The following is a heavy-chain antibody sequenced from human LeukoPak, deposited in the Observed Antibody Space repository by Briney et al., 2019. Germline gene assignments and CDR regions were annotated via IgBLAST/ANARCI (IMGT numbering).Heavy chain of an antibody. CDR1: GGSISSYY. Sequence: PSETLSLTCTVSGGSISSYYWSWIRQPPGKGLECIGYIYYSGGTNYNPSLKSRVTISVDTSKNQFSLKLSSVTAADTAVYYCARLASGGSIYYYYYMDVWGKGTTVTVSS. CDR2: IYYSGGT. J-gene: IGHJ6*03. D-gene: IGHD3-10*01. V-gene: IGHV4-59*08. CDR3: ARLASGGSIYYYYYMDV.